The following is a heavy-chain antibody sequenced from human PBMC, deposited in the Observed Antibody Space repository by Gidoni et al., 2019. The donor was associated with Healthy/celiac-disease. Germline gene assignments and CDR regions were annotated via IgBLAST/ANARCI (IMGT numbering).Heavy chain of an antibody. J-gene: IGHJ2*01. CDR1: GFTFSAYY. D-gene: IGHD4-17*01. CDR2: ISIIGSTI. Sequence: QVQLVESGGGLVKPGGSLRPSCAASGFTFSAYYMSWIRQAPGKGLEWVSYISIIGSTIYYADSVKGRFTISRDNAKNSLYLQMNSLSAEDTAVYYCARENGDYGRYWYFDLWGRGTLVTVSS. V-gene: IGHV3-11*01. CDR3: ARENGDYGRYWYFDL.